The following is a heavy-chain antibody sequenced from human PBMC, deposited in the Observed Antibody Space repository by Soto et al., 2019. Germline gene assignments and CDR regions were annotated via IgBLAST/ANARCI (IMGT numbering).Heavy chain of an antibody. V-gene: IGHV3-23*01. J-gene: IGHJ4*02. CDR1: GFTFSSNA. CDR2: ISGSGGST. Sequence: GGSLRLSCAASGFTFSSNAMSWVRQAPGKGLEWVSAISGSGGSTYYTDSVKGRFTISRDNSKNTLYLQMSSLRAEDTAVYFCAKGIYSSGPGGSIDYWGQGTLVTVSS. D-gene: IGHD6-19*01. CDR3: AKGIYSSGPGGSIDY.